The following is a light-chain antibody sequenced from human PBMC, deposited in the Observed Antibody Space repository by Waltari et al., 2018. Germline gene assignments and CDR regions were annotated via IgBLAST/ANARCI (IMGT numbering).Light chain of an antibody. Sequence: EVVLTQSPVTLSFSAGERASLSFRASESVYKYLAWYQQRPGQPPRLLIYDTSNRAAGVPGRCSGSGYGTDFTLTITSLEAEDFAVYFCQQGSILPLTFGGGTRVEIK. V-gene: IGKV3-11*01. J-gene: IGKJ4*01. CDR2: DTS. CDR1: ESVYKY. CDR3: QQGSILPLT.